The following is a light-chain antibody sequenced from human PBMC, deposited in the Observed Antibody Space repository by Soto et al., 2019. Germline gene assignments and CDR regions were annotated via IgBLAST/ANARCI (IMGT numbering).Light chain of an antibody. V-gene: IGLV7-46*01. CDR2: DTS. J-gene: IGLJ1*01. Sequence: QAVVTQESSLTVSPGGTVTLTCGSSTGAVTSGHYPYWFQQKPGQAPRTLIYDTSKKHFWTPARFSGSLLGGKAALTLSGAQPEDEADYYCLLSYSGARPYVFGSGTKVTVL. CDR3: LLSYSGARPYV. CDR1: TGAVTSGHY.